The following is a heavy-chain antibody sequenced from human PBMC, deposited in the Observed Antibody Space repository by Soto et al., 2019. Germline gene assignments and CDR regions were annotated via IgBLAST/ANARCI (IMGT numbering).Heavy chain of an antibody. CDR3: AKDRSPYYYDSSGYWFDP. D-gene: IGHD3-22*01. CDR2: ISGSGGST. Sequence: PGGSLRLSCAASGFTFSSYAMSWVRQAPGKGLEWVSAISGSGGSTYYADSAKGRFTISRDNSKNTLYLQMNSLRAEDTAVYYCAKDRSPYYYDSSGYWFDPWGQGTLVTVSS. CDR1: GFTFSSYA. V-gene: IGHV3-23*01. J-gene: IGHJ5*02.